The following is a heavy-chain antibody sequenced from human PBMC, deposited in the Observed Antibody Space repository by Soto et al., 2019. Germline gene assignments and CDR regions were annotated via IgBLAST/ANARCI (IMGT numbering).Heavy chain of an antibody. J-gene: IGHJ4*02. CDR2: IDPSGGTT. CDR1: GFTFINYY. CDR3: ARSAVAGL. Sequence: QVQLVQSGAEVKKPGASVKVSCKASGFTFINYYMHWVRQAPGQGLEWMGKIDPSGGTTTYAQNFPARLTMTRDTSTNTVYMELRSLRSEDTAVYYCARSAVAGLWGQGTLVTVSS. D-gene: IGHD6-19*01. V-gene: IGHV1-46*03.